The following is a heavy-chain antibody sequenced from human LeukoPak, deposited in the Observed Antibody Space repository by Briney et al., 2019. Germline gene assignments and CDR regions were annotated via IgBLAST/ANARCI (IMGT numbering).Heavy chain of an antibody. CDR3: ASLRIFAVDY. J-gene: IGHJ4*02. V-gene: IGHV3-7*01. D-gene: IGHD3-3*01. CDR2: IKQDGSKK. CDR1: GFIFSRYS. Sequence: PGGSLRLSCAASGFIFSRYSMSWVRQAPGKGLEWVANIKQDGSKKYYVDSVKGRFTISRDNAKNSLYLQMNSLRAEDTAVYYCASLRIFAVDYWGQGTLVTVSS.